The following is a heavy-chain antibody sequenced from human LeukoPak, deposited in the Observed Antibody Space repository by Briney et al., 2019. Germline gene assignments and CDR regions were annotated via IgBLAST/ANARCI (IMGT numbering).Heavy chain of an antibody. V-gene: IGHV7-4-1*02. CDR1: GYSFNSQG. CDR2: INTDSGNP. CDR3: ASGIYYDSSGYYPPGYYYYMDV. D-gene: IGHD3-22*01. Sequence: ASVKVSCKASGYSFNSQGMNWVRQAPGQGLEWMGWINTDSGNPTYAQGFTGRFVFSLDSSVSTAYLQISNLMPEDTAKYYCASGIYYDSSGYYPPGYYYYMDVWGKGTTVTVSS. J-gene: IGHJ6*03.